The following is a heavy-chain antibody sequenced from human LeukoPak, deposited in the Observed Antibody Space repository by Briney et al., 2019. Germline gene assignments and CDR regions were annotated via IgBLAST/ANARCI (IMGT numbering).Heavy chain of an antibody. V-gene: IGHV3-30*02. D-gene: IGHD4-17*01. J-gene: IGHJ5*02. CDR3: AKDPVNDYGETPWFDP. CDR2: IRYDGSNK. Sequence: PGGSLRLSCAASGFTFSSYAVHWVRQAPGKGLEWVAFIRYDGSNKYYADSVKGRFTISRDNSKNTLYLQMNRLRAEDTAVYYCAKDPVNDYGETPWFDPWGQGTLVTASS. CDR1: GFTFSSYA.